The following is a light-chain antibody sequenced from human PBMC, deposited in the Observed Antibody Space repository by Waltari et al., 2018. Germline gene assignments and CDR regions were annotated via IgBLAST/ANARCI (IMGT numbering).Light chain of an antibody. CDR1: QSVSRK. J-gene: IGKJ1*01. Sequence: IVMTQSPATLSVSPGERATLSCRASQSVSRKFAWYQQKPGQAPRLRIYGASTRATGIPARFSGSGSGTEFTLTISSLQSEDFAVYYCQQYNNLWTFGQGTKVEIK. CDR3: QQYNNLWT. V-gene: IGKV3-15*01. CDR2: GAS.